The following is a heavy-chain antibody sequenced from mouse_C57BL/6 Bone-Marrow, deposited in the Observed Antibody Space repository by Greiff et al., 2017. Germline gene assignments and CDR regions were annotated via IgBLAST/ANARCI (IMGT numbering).Heavy chain of an antibody. Sequence: QVQLQPPGAELVKPGASVKLSCKASGYTFTSYWMHWVKQRPGPGLEWLGMIHPNSGSTNYNEKFKSKATLTVYKSSSTAYMQLSSLTSEDSAVYYCARSSYYGSSYGAWFAYWGQGTLVTVSA. J-gene: IGHJ3*01. V-gene: IGHV1-64*01. CDR1: GYTFTSYW. CDR3: ARSSYYGSSYGAWFAY. CDR2: IHPNSGST. D-gene: IGHD1-1*01.